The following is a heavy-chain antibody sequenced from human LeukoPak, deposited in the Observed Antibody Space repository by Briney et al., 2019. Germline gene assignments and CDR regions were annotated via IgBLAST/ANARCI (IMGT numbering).Heavy chain of an antibody. CDR2: ISSSSSYI. J-gene: IGHJ4*02. CDR1: GLTFTSYT. D-gene: IGHD3-16*01. Sequence: TGGSLRLSCAASGLTFTSYTMNWVRQAPGKGVEWVSSISSSSSYIYYADSVKGRFTISRDNAKNSLFLQMNSLRAEDTAVCYCASGTYGGDYWGQGTLVTVSS. V-gene: IGHV3-21*01. CDR3: ASGTYGGDY.